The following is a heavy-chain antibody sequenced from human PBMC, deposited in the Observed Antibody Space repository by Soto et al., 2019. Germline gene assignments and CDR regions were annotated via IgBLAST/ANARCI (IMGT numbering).Heavy chain of an antibody. D-gene: IGHD3-16*01. Sequence: PGGSLRLSCAASGFTFSSYGMHWVRQAPGKGLEWVAVISYDGSNKYYADSVKGRFTISRDNSKNTLYLQMNSLRAEDTAVYYCAKSGGAFDIWGQGTMVTVSS. CDR1: GFTFSSYG. CDR3: AKSGGAFDI. V-gene: IGHV3-30*18. CDR2: ISYDGSNK. J-gene: IGHJ3*02.